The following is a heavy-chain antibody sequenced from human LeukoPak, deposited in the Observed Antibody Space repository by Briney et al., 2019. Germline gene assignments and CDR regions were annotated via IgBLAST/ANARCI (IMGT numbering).Heavy chain of an antibody. D-gene: IGHD1-26*01. J-gene: IGHJ1*01. V-gene: IGHV4-59*08. CDR2: IYYNGNT. CDR3: ARHTDGGTYPLEH. Sequence: PSETLSLTCTVSGGSISRYYWSWIRQPPGKGLEWIGYIYYNGNTNYNPSLKSRLTISVDTSKNQFSLKLSSVTAADTAVYYCARHTDGGTYPLEHWGQGSLLTVCS. CDR1: GGSISRYY.